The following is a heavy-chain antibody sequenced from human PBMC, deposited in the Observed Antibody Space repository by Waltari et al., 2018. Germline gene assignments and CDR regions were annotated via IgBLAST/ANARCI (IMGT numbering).Heavy chain of an antibody. CDR1: GGSISSYY. CDR2: IYYSGST. J-gene: IGHJ5*02. Sequence: QVQLQESGPGLVKPSETLSLTCTVSGGSISSYYWSWIRQPPGKGLEWIGYIYYSGSTNYNPSLKSRVTISVDTSKNQFSLKLSSVTAADTAVYYCARLGDYGWFDPWGQGTLVTVSS. D-gene: IGHD3-16*01. CDR3: ARLGDYGWFDP. V-gene: IGHV4-59*01.